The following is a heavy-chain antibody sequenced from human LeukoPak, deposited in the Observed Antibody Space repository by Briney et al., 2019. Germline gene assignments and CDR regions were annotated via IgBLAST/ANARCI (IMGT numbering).Heavy chain of an antibody. V-gene: IGHV6-1*01. J-gene: IGHJ4*02. CDR2: TYYRSKWYN. CDR1: GDSVSKNSVA. D-gene: IGHD3-16*01. Sequence: SQTLSLTCAISGDSVSKNSVAWNWIRQSPSRGLEWLGRTYYRSKWYNDYAVSVKSRITINPDTSKNHFSLHLKSVTPEDTAVYYCARDWGDGAGYDYWGQGTLVTVSS. CDR3: ARDWGDGAGYDY.